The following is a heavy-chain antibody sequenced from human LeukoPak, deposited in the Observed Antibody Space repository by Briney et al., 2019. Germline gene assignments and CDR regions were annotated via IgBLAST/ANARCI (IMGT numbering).Heavy chain of an antibody. Sequence: GGSLRLSCAASRFTFSNYGMHWVRQAPGKGLEWVAFIRYDGSNKYYADSVKGRFTISRDNSKNTLYLQMNSLRAEDTAVYYCAKDEGRSDRYGPGSYPLYWGQGTLVTVSS. V-gene: IGHV3-30*02. CDR1: RFTFSNYG. CDR2: IRYDGSNK. J-gene: IGHJ4*02. CDR3: AKDEGRSDRYGPGSYPLY. D-gene: IGHD3-10*01.